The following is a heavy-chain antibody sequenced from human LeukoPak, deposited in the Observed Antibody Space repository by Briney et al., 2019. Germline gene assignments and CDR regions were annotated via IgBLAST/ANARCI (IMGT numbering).Heavy chain of an antibody. J-gene: IGHJ6*02. CDR2: MNPNSGNT. D-gene: IGHD3-10*01. Sequence: ASVKVSCKASGYTFTSYDINWVRQAPGQGLEWMGWMNPNSGNTRYAQKVQGRITMTRDTSISTAYMELSSLRSEDTAVYYCARGPTLVRGVIMPDSVGGMDVWGQGTTVTVSS. CDR1: GYTFTSYD. CDR3: ARGPTLVRGVIMPDSVGGMDV. V-gene: IGHV1-8*02.